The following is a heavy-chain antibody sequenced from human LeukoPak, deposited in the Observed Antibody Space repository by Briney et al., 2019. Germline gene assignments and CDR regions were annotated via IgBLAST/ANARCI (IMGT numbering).Heavy chain of an antibody. J-gene: IGHJ4*02. CDR3: AREISGYSSGWW. CDR2: INPSGGST. Sequence: GASVKVSCKASGYTFTSYGISWVRQAPGQGLEWMGIINPSGGSTSYAQKFQGRVTMTRDMSTSTVYMELSSLRSEDTAVYYCAREISGYSSGWWWGQGTLVTVSS. D-gene: IGHD6-19*01. V-gene: IGHV1-46*01. CDR1: GYTFTSYG.